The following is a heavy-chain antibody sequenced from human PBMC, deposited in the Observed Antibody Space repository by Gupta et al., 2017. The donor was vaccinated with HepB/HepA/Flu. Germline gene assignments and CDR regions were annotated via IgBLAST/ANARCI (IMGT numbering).Heavy chain of an antibody. CDR2: ISSSSSYR. CDR1: GFTFSSYS. D-gene: IGHD6-13*01. J-gene: IGHJ4*02. V-gene: IGHV3-21*01. Sequence: EVQLVESGGGLVKPGGSLRLSCAASGFTFSSYSMNWVRQAPGKGLEWVSSISSSSSYRYYADSVKGRFTISRDNAKNSLYLQMNSLRAEDTAVYYCARAPQLDGGYYFDYWGQGTLVTVSS. CDR3: ARAPQLDGGYYFDY.